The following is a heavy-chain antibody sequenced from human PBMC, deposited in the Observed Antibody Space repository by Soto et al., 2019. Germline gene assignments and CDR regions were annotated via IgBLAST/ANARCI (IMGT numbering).Heavy chain of an antibody. CDR1: GFTFSGYY. J-gene: IGHJ6*02. D-gene: IGHD5-12*01. CDR3: TKDDGYNDSTYYHYFGMDV. V-gene: IGHV3-30*18. CDR2: ISYDGSTE. Sequence: QAQLVESGGGVVQPGRSLRLSCAASGFTFSGYYMHWVRQAPGKGLEWVAVISYDGSTEYYADSVKGRFTISRDNSANRLFLQMNSLRPEETAVYYCTKDDGYNDSTYYHYFGMDVWGQGTTVTVSS.